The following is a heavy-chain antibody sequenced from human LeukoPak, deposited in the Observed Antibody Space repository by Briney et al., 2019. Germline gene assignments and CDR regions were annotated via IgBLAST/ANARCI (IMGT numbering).Heavy chain of an antibody. CDR2: IYPGDSDT. V-gene: IGHV5-51*01. D-gene: IGHD2-21*02. CDR1: GYSFTSYW. Sequence: GESLKISCKGSGYSFTSYWIVWVRQMPGKGLEWMGIIYPGDSDTRYSPSFQGQVTISADKSISTAYLQWSSLKASDTAMYYCARVVVTAAPINWFDPWGQGTLVTVSS. J-gene: IGHJ5*02. CDR3: ARVVVTAAPINWFDP.